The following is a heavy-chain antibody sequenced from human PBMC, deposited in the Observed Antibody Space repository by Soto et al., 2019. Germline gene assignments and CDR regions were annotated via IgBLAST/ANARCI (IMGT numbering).Heavy chain of an antibody. J-gene: IGHJ3*02. V-gene: IGHV1-18*01. CDR1: GYTFTSYG. CDR2: ISAYNGNT. D-gene: IGHD3-22*01. Sequence: ASVKVSCKASGYTFTSYGISWVRQAPGQGLEWMGWISAYNGNTNYAQKLQGRVTMTTDTSTSTAYMELRSLRSDDTAVYYCARDWVGSMIVVPLSSSAFDIRGQGTMVTVS. CDR3: ARDWVGSMIVVPLSSSAFDI.